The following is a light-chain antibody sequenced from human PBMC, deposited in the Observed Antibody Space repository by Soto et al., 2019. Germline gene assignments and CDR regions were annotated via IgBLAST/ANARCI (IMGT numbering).Light chain of an antibody. V-gene: IGKV1-39*01. J-gene: IGKJ1*01. CDR3: QQSYSTLPWT. CDR2: AAS. CDR1: QSISSY. Sequence: DIQMTQSPSSLSASVGDRVTITCRASQSISSYLNSYQQKPGKAPKLLIYAASSLQSGVPSRFSGSGSGTDFTLTISSLQPEDFATYYCQQSYSTLPWTFGQGTKVEIK.